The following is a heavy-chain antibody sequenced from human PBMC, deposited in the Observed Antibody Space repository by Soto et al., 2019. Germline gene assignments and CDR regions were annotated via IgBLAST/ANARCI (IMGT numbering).Heavy chain of an antibody. CDR2: ISGSGDTT. V-gene: IGHV3-23*01. Sequence: GGSLRLSCSASGFTFSTYAMSWVRQAPGKGLEWVSAISGSGDTTYYTESVKGRFTISRDNSKNTLYLQMSSLRAEDTAVYYCAKEDRMPVSGSSPFVDYWGQGTLVTVSS. J-gene: IGHJ4*02. CDR1: GFTFSTYA. D-gene: IGHD6-19*01. CDR3: AKEDRMPVSGSSPFVDY.